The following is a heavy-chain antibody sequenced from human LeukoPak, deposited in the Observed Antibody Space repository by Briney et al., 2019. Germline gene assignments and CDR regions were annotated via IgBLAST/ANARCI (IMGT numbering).Heavy chain of an antibody. Sequence: GGSLRLSCAASGFTFSSYAMSWVRQAPGKGLEWVSAISGSGGSTYYADSVKGRFTISRDNSKNTLYLQMNSLRAEDTAVYYCAKDPGQWLVLGYFDYWGQGTLVTVSS. J-gene: IGHJ4*02. CDR1: GFTFSSYA. CDR2: ISGSGGST. V-gene: IGHV3-23*01. CDR3: AKDPGQWLVLGYFDY. D-gene: IGHD6-19*01.